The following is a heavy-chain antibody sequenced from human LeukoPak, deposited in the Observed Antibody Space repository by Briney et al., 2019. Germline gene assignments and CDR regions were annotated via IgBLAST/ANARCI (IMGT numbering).Heavy chain of an antibody. CDR1: GFTLSSYW. CDR2: INSVGSST. CDR3: ARVESIYDFWSGVYYYYYMDV. V-gene: IGHV3-74*01. J-gene: IGHJ6*03. D-gene: IGHD3-3*01. Sequence: ARSLTLSCPLSGFTLSSYWMHWVRQAPGNGRVWVSRINSVGSSTSYAYSVKVRFTISRDNAKNTRYLQMNSLRAEDTAVYYCARVESIYDFWSGVYYYYYMDVWGKGTTVTVSS.